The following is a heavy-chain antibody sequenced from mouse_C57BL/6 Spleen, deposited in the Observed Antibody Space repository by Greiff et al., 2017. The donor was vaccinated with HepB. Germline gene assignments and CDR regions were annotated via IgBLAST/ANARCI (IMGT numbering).Heavy chain of an antibody. V-gene: IGHV5-4*01. J-gene: IGHJ2*01. CDR3: ARDRSNYPYYFDY. CDR2: ISDGGSYT. CDR1: GFTFSSYA. Sequence: EVKLQESGGGLVKPGGSLKLSCAASGFTFSSYAMSWVRQTPEKRLEWVATISDGGSYTYYPDNVKGRFTISRDNAKNNLYLQMSHLKSEDTAMYYCARDRSNYPYYFDYWGQGTTLTVSS. D-gene: IGHD2-5*01.